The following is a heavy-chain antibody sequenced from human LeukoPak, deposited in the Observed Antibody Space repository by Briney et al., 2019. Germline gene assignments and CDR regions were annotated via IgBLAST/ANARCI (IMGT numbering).Heavy chain of an antibody. D-gene: IGHD6-13*01. V-gene: IGHV4-30-4*07. CDR2: IFRSGTT. J-gene: IGHJ4*02. CDR1: GGSISSGGYS. Sequence: SETLSLTCGVSGGSISSGGYSWSWIRQPPGKAPEWIGYIFRSGTTYYNPSLKSRVTISVDTSKNQFSLRMNSLTAADTAVYYCARDSSARYSSSWYVVGDFDYWGQGTPVTVSS. CDR3: ARDSSARYSSSWYVVGDFDY.